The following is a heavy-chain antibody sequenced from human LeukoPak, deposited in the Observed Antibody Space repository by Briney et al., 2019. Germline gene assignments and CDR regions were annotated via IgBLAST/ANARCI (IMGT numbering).Heavy chain of an antibody. D-gene: IGHD1-26*01. CDR1: GFTFSSYS. CDR3: AKIVRGELDGLVDY. Sequence: PGGSLRLSCAASGFTFSSYSMNWVRQAPGKGLEWVSAISGSGGSTYYADSVKGRFTISRDNSKNTLYLQMNSLRAEDTAVYYCAKIVRGELDGLVDYWGQGTLVTVSS. V-gene: IGHV3-23*01. CDR2: ISGSGGST. J-gene: IGHJ4*02.